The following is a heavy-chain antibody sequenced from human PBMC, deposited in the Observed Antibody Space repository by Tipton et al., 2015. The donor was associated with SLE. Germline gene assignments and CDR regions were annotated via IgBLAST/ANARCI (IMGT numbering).Heavy chain of an antibody. V-gene: IGHV3-11*01. CDR2: ISATGSSI. CDR1: GFTFSDYY. CDR3: ATGRGVNWNDARVFDY. J-gene: IGHJ4*02. D-gene: IGHD1-20*01. Sequence: SLRLSCAASGFTFSDYYMNWIRQAPGKGLEWISYISATGSSIFYADSVKGRVTISRDNAKNSLYLQMNSLRGEDTAVYYCATGRGVNWNDARVFDYWGQEALVTVSS.